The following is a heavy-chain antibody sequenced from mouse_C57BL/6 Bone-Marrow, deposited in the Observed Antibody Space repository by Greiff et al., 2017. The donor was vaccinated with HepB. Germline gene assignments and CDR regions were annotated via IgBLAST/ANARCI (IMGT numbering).Heavy chain of an antibody. V-gene: IGHV1-52*01. Sequence: QVQLQQPGAELVRPGSSVKLSCKASGYTFTSYWMHWVKQRPIQGLEWIGNIDPSDSETHYNQKFKDKATLTVDKSSSTAYMQLSSLTSEDSAVYYCARHGSSFYCYFDDWGTGTSVTVSS. CDR1: GYTFTSYW. CDR2: IDPSDSET. D-gene: IGHD1-1*01. J-gene: IGHJ1*03. CDR3: ARHGSSFYCYFDD.